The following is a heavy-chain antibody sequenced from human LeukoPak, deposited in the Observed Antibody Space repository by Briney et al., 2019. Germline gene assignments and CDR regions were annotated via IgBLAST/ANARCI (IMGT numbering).Heavy chain of an antibody. CDR1: GFTFSSYS. V-gene: IGHV3-48*01. D-gene: IGHD6-19*01. J-gene: IGHJ4*02. Sequence: PGGSLRLSCAASGFTFSSYSMNWVRQAPGKGLEWVSYISSSSSTIYYADSVKGRFTISRDNAKNSLYLQMNSLRAEDTAVYYCARRSGWYGLSYWGQGTLVTVSS. CDR3: ARRSGWYGLSY. CDR2: ISSSSSTI.